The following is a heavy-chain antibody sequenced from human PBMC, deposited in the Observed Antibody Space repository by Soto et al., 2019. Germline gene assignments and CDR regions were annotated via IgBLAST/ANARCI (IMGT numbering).Heavy chain of an antibody. J-gene: IGHJ4*02. Sequence: GGSLRLSCAASGFTFDDYAMHWVRQTPGKGLEWVSGISWNSGRTDYADSVKGRITISRDNAKNSLYLQMNSLRPEDTALYYCARSLDLNWNDVPTPLHFDYWGQGTLVTVSS. CDR2: ISWNSGRT. V-gene: IGHV3-9*01. D-gene: IGHD1-1*01. CDR1: GFTFDDYA. CDR3: ARSLDLNWNDVPTPLHFDY.